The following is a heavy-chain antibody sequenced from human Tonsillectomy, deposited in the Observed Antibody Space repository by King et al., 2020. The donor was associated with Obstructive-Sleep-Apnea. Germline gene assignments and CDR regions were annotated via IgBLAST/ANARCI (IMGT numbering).Heavy chain of an antibody. D-gene: IGHD3/OR15-3a*01. Sequence: VQLQESGPGLVKPSETLSLTCTVSGGSVSSGSYYWSWIRQPPGKGLEWIGYIYYSGSTNYNPSLKSRVTISVDTSKNQFSLKLSSVTAADTAVYYCARDGLGYFDYWGQGTLVTVSS. CDR3: ARDGLGYFDY. CDR1: GGSVSSGSYY. CDR2: IYYSGST. V-gene: IGHV4-61*01. J-gene: IGHJ4*02.